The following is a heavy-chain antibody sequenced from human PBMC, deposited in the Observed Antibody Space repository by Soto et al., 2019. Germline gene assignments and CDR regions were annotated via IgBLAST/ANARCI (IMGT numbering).Heavy chain of an antibody. CDR1: GYTFTSYG. J-gene: IGHJ6*03. CDR3: ARDHYDFWSGNYYYYYMDV. CDR2: INAGNGNT. D-gene: IGHD3-3*01. Sequence: ASVKVSCKASGYTFTSYGISWVRQAPGQGLEWMGWINAGNGNTNYAQKLQGRVTITTDTSASTAYMELSSLRSEDTAVYYCARDHYDFWSGNYYYYYMDVWGEGTTVTVSS. V-gene: IGHV1-18*01.